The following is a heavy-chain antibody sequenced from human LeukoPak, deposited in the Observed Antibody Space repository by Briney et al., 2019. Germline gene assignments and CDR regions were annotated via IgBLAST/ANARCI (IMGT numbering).Heavy chain of an antibody. D-gene: IGHD6-13*01. CDR1: EFTFSIYW. CDR2: INQGGSEK. V-gene: IGHV3-7*01. Sequence: GGSLRLSCTASEFTFSIYWMSWVRQAPGKGLEWVANINQGGSEKYYVDSVNGRFTVSRDNAKNSLYLQMNSLRAEDTAVYYCARSPAIGTFDYWGQGTLVTVSS. J-gene: IGHJ4*02. CDR3: ARSPAIGTFDY.